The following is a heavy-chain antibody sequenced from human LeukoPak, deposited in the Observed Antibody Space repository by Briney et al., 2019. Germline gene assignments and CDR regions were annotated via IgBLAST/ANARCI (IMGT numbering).Heavy chain of an antibody. D-gene: IGHD3-22*01. V-gene: IGHV1-46*01. J-gene: IGHJ4*02. CDR2: INPSGGST. Sequence: GASVKVSCKASGYTFTSYYMHWVRQAPGQGLEWMGIINPSGGSTSHAQKFQGRVTMTRDTSTSTVYMELSSLRSEDTAVYYCARVPPIAYDSSGYYFSYYFDYWGQGTLVTVSS. CDR3: ARVPPIAYDSSGYYFSYYFDY. CDR1: GYTFTSYY.